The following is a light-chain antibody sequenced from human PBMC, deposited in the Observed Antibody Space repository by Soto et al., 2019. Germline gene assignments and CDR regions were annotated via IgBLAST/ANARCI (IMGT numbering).Light chain of an antibody. J-gene: IGKJ1*01. CDR1: QSVSSSY. V-gene: IGKV3-20*01. CDR3: QQYGSSPWT. Sequence: VMTQSPSTLSVSPGERATLSCRASQSVSSSYLAWYQQKPGQAPRLLIYGASSRATGIPDRFSGSGSGTDFTLTISRLEPEDFAVYYCQQYGSSPWTFGQGTKVDIK. CDR2: GAS.